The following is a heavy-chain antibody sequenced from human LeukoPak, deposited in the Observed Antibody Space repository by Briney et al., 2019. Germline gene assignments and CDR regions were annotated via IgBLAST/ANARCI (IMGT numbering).Heavy chain of an antibody. D-gene: IGHD2-2*01. V-gene: IGHV4-34*01. CDR1: GGSFSGYY. CDR3: ARGRGAGRYCSSTSCYRVFDY. J-gene: IGHJ4*02. CDR2: INHSGST. Sequence: SETLSLTCAVYGGSFSGYYWSWIRQPPGKGLEWIGEINHSGSTNYNPSLKSRVTISVDTSKNQFSLKLSSVTAADKAVYYCARGRGAGRYCSSTSCYRVFDYWGQGTLVTVSS.